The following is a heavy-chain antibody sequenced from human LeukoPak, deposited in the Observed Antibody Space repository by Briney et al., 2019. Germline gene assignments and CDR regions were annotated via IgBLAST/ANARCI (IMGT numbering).Heavy chain of an antibody. CDR1: GFTFSDYY. D-gene: IGHD6-19*01. Sequence: GGSLRLSCAASGFTFSDYYMSWIRQAPGKGLEWVSYISSSSSYTNYADSVKGRFTISRDNAKNSLYLQMNSLRAEDTAVYYCAREKFLEWYAVAGTFGYFDYWGQGTLVTVSS. CDR3: AREKFLEWYAVAGTFGYFDY. J-gene: IGHJ4*02. V-gene: IGHV3-11*05. CDR2: ISSSSSYT.